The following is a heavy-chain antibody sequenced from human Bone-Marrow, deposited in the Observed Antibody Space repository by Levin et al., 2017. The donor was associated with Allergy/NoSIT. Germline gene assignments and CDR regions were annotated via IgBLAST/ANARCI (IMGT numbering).Heavy chain of an antibody. V-gene: IGHV3-48*01. J-gene: IGHJ4*02. Sequence: GGSLRLSCEGSGFIFDDYAMHWVRQAPGKGLEWLSYINTRGTTTHYADSAKGRFTISRDNANNSLFLQMNSLRVEDTAVYYCARLNPRGSSGPINYADYWGQGSLVTVSS. D-gene: IGHD5-24*01. CDR1: GFIFDDYA. CDR2: INTRGTTT. CDR3: ARLNPRGSSGPINYADY.